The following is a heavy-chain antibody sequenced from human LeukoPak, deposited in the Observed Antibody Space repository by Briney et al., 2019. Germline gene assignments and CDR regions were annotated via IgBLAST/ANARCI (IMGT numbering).Heavy chain of an antibody. J-gene: IGHJ4*02. Sequence: GASVKVSCKASGYTFSIYSIAWVRQAPGQGLEWMGWISAYNGNTNYAQKFQGRVTMTTDTCTSTAYMELRSLRSDDTAVYYCARAAYSYGYLGYFDYWGQGTLVTVSS. D-gene: IGHD5-18*01. CDR1: GYTFSIYS. CDR3: ARAAYSYGYLGYFDY. V-gene: IGHV1-18*01. CDR2: ISAYNGNT.